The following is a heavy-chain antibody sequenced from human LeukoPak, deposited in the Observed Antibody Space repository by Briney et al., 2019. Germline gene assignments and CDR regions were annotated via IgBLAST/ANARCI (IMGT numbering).Heavy chain of an antibody. CDR3: ARDEAAAYDY. D-gene: IGHD6-13*01. V-gene: IGHV3-30-3*01. CDR1: GFTFSSYA. CDR2: ISYDGSNK. Sequence: GGSLRLSCAASGFTFSSYAMHWVRQAPGKGLEWVAVISYDGSNKYYADSVKGRFTISRDNSKNTLYLQVNSLRAEDTAVYYCARDEAAAYDYWGQGTLVTVSS. J-gene: IGHJ4*02.